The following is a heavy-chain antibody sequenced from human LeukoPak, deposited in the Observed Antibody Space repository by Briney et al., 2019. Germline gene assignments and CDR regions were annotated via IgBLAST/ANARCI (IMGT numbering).Heavy chain of an antibody. Sequence: ASVKVSCKASGYTFTGYYMHWVRQAPGQGLEWMGWINPNSGGTNYAQKFQGRVTMTRDTSISTAYMELSRLRSDDTAVYYCARDPGNDFWSGYDYWGQGTLVTVSS. D-gene: IGHD3-3*01. CDR1: GYTFTGYY. V-gene: IGHV1-2*02. J-gene: IGHJ4*02. CDR3: ARDPGNDFWSGYDY. CDR2: INPNSGGT.